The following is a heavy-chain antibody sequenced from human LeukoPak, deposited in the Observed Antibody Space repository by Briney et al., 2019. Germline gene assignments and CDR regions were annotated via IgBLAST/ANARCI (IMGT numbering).Heavy chain of an antibody. Sequence: PSETLSLTCTVCGGSLSSYYWSWIRHPAGRGLEWIGRIYTSGVTNYSPSLKSRVTLSVDKSKNQYSLHLSSVTAADTAVYYCAGLGYCTNGVCWGNWFDPWGQGTLVTVSS. V-gene: IGHV4-4*07. D-gene: IGHD2-8*01. J-gene: IGHJ5*02. CDR3: AGLGYCTNGVCWGNWFDP. CDR1: GGSLSSYY. CDR2: IYTSGVT.